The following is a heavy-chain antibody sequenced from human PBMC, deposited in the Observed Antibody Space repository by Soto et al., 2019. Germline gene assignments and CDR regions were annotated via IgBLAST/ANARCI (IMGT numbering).Heavy chain of an antibody. Sequence: PGGSLRLSCAASGFSFRDYDMHGVRQRKGKGLEWVSALGAARDPYYVGSVKGRFSVSRDNAQNSLFLQMNNLRVDDTAVYFCARAYFGRLPRRADYYYAMDVCGRGTTVTVSS. J-gene: IGHJ6*02. CDR2: LGAARDP. CDR1: GFSFRDYD. CDR3: ARAYFGRLPRRADYYYAMDV. D-gene: IGHD1-26*01. V-gene: IGHV3-13*05.